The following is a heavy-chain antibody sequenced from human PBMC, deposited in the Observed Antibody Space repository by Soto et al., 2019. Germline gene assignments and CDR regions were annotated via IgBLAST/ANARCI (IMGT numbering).Heavy chain of an antibody. V-gene: IGHV1-18*01. CDR3: FMVYNDVNRDLQYV. J-gene: IGHJ6*02. Sequence: EASVMVSCKASGYIFVNYGIAWVRQAPGQRLEWMGWISPYSGNTHYASKVQGRLTMTTDTSTSTAYMDLGSLTSDDTAVYYFFMVYNDVNRDLQYVCGQGTTVLGSS. D-gene: IGHD2-8*01. CDR1: GYIFVNYG. CDR2: ISPYSGNT.